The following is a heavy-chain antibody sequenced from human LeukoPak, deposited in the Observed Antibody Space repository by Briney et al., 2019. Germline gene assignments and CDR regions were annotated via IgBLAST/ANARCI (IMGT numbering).Heavy chain of an antibody. J-gene: IGHJ6*02. CDR3: AREYYYGSGSYYYYGMDV. CDR2: INSDGSST. CDR1: GFTFSSYW. D-gene: IGHD3-10*01. V-gene: IGHV3-74*01. Sequence: GGSLRLSCAASGFTFSSYWMHWVRQAPGKGLVWVSRINSDGSSTSYADSVKGRFTISRDNAKNTLYLQMNSLRAEDTAVYYCAREYYYGSGSYYYYGMDVWGQGTTVTVSS.